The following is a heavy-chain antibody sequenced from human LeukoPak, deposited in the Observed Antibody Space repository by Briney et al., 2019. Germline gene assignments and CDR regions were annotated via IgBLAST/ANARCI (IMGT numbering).Heavy chain of an antibody. Sequence: ETLSLTCTVSGGSISSYYWSWIRQPPGKGLEWIGYIYYSGSTNYNPSLKSRVTISVDTSKNQFSLKLSSVTAADTAVYYCARELRGYYFDYWGQGTLVTVSS. D-gene: IGHD3-3*01. J-gene: IGHJ4*02. CDR3: ARELRGYYFDY. CDR1: GGSISSYY. CDR2: IYYSGST. V-gene: IGHV4-59*01.